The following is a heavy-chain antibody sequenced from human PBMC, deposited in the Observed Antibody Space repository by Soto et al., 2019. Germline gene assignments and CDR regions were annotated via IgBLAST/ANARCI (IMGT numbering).Heavy chain of an antibody. D-gene: IGHD2-2*03. CDR3: ARVDIVVVPAADYYYGMDV. CDR2: IKQDGSEK. V-gene: IGHV3-7*01. CDR1: GFTFSSYW. J-gene: IGHJ6*02. Sequence: RGSLRLSCAASGFTFSSYWMSWVRQAPGKGLEWVANIKQDGSEKYYVDSVKGRFTISRDNAKNSLYLQMNSLRAEDTAVYYCARVDIVVVPAADYYYGMDVWGQGTTVTVSS.